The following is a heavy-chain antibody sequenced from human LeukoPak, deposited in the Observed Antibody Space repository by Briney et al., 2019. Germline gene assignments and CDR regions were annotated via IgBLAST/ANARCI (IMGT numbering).Heavy chain of an antibody. CDR3: ARPRGNVEMATIPFDY. V-gene: IGHV3-21*01. CDR1: GFTFSSYS. J-gene: IGHJ4*02. Sequence: KSGGSLRLSCTASGFTFSSYSMNWVRQAPGKGLEWVSSISTSSSYIYYADSVKGRFTISRHNAKNSLYLQMNSLRAEDTAVYYCARPRGNVEMATIPFDYWGQGTLVTVSS. CDR2: ISTSSSYI. D-gene: IGHD5-24*01.